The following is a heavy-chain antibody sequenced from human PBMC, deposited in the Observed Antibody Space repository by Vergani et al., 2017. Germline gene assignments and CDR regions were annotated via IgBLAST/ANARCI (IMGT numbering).Heavy chain of an antibody. CDR2: ISNDGSKK. D-gene: IGHD3-10*01. CDR1: GFSFSSHA. Sequence: QVQLAESGGGRVQPGRSLRLSCAASGFSFSSHAIHWVRQAPGKGLEWVAVISNDGSKKYYADSVKGRFTISRDNSKKTLDLQMNSLRTQDTAVYYCAKAGSVTSGSLQYNCYMDVWGGGTTVTVS. J-gene: IGHJ6*03. V-gene: IGHV3-30*18. CDR3: AKAGSVTSGSLQYNCYMDV.